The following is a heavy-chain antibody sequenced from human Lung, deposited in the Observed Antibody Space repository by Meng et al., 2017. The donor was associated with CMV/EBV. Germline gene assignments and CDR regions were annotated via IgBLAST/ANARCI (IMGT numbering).Heavy chain of an antibody. Sequence: GGSLRLSCVACKFTLSNYWMTWVRQAPGKGLEWVANIKEDGSEKSYVDSVKGRFTISRDNAKNSLSLEMNSLRAEDMAVYYCAREQGAMGGNYYYAMDVWGQGXTVTVSS. CDR2: IKEDGSEK. V-gene: IGHV3-7*01. CDR3: AREQGAMGGNYYYAMDV. D-gene: IGHD3-10*01. CDR1: KFTLSNYW. J-gene: IGHJ6*02.